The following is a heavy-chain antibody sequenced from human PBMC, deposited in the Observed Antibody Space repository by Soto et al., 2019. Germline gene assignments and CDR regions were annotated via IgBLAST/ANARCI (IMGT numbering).Heavy chain of an antibody. Sequence: XTLSLTCTVSGGSFKSGGYSWSWIRQPPGKGLEWIGYVYHTGRTSYNPSLKSRVSISMDTSKNQFSLNMDSVTDADTAVYFCARDFAYFDSWGQGTLVTVSS. J-gene: IGHJ4*02. CDR3: ARDFAYFDS. D-gene: IGHD3-3*01. CDR1: GGSFKSGGYS. CDR2: VYHTGRT. V-gene: IGHV4-61*08.